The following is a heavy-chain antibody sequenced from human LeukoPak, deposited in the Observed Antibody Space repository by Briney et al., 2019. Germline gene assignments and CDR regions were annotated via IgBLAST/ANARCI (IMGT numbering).Heavy chain of an antibody. V-gene: IGHV3-30-3*01. D-gene: IGHD3-10*01. CDR3: AKGFHYGSGSYYIRDVPFDY. CDR2: ISYDGSNK. CDR1: GFTFSSYA. J-gene: IGHJ4*02. Sequence: GGSLRLSCAASGFTFSSYAMHWVRQAPGKGLEWVAVISYDGSNKYYADSVKGRFSISRDNSKNTLYLQMNSLRAEDTAVYYCAKGFHYGSGSYYIRDVPFDYWGQGTLVTVSS.